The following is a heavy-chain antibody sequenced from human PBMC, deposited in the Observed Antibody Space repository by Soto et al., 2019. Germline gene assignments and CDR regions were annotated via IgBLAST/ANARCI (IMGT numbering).Heavy chain of an antibody. J-gene: IGHJ6*02. CDR2: IYPSDSDT. CDR1: GYSFCTFW. CDR3: AGEVVAAGTNYGKDV. D-gene: IGHD6-25*01. V-gene: IGHV5-51*01. Sequence: SLKISCKGSGYSFCTFWIGWVRQMPGKGLEWMGIIYPSDSDTRYSPPLQGQVTISADKSSRTAYLKRSSVTAADSAIYYCAGEVVAAGTNYGKDVWGQGTADGVS.